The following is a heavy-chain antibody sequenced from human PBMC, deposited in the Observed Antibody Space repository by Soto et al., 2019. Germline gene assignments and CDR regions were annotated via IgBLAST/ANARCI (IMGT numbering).Heavy chain of an antibody. V-gene: IGHV3-33*01. D-gene: IGHD6-19*01. CDR2: VSSDGTNK. CDR1: GFTFTTYA. Sequence: QVQLVESGGGVAQPGTSLRLSCAASGFTFTTYAMNWVRQAPGQGLEWVAMVSSDGTNKNYADSVKGRFTVSRDNSKNTLWLQMDSLRAEDTAVYYCARDPDGGQWLFNYWGQGSLVTVSS. CDR3: ARDPDGGQWLFNY. J-gene: IGHJ4*02.